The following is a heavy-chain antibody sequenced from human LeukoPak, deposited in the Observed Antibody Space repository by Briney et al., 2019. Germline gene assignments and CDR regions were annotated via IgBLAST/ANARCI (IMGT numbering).Heavy chain of an antibody. J-gene: IGHJ5*02. CDR2: INSDGSST. Sequence: GGSLRLSCAASGFTFSSYWMHWVRQAPGKGLVWVSRINSDGSSTSHADSVKGRFTISRDNAKNTLYLQMNSLRAEDTAVYYCARGPRWYCSGGSCYSWFDPWGQGTLVTVSS. CDR1: GFTFSSYW. V-gene: IGHV3-74*01. D-gene: IGHD2-15*01. CDR3: ARGPRWYCSGGSCYSWFDP.